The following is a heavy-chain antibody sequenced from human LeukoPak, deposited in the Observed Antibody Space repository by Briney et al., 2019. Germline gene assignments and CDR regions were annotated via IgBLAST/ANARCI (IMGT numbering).Heavy chain of an antibody. D-gene: IGHD1-26*01. Sequence: SETLSLTCTVSGGSISSYYWSWIRQPPGKGLEWIGYIYYSGSTNYNPSLKSRVTISVDTSKNQFSLKLSSVTAADTAVYYCARDLELGFWGQGTLVTVSS. CDR3: ARDLELGF. CDR2: IYYSGST. V-gene: IGHV4-59*01. CDR1: GGSISSYY. J-gene: IGHJ1*01.